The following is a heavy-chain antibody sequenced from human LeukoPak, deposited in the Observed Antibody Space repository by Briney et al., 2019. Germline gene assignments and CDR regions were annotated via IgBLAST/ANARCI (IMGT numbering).Heavy chain of an antibody. J-gene: IGHJ4*02. CDR3: AKDRYSSSWQQDYYFDY. CDR1: GFTFSSYA. Sequence: PGGSLRLSCAASGFTFSSYAMSWVRQAPGKGLEWVSAISGSGGSTYYADSVKGRFTISRDNSKNTLYLQMNSLRAEDTAVYYCAKDRYSSSWQQDYYFDYWGQGTLVTVSS. V-gene: IGHV3-23*01. CDR2: ISGSGGST. D-gene: IGHD6-13*01.